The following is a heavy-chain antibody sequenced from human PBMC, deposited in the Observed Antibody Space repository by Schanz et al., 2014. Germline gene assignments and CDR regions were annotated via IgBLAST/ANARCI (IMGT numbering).Heavy chain of an antibody. Sequence: QLMQSGSEVRKPGASVKVSCKASGYIFGSHGMTWVRQALGQGPELMGWINAHTGNTQYAQKFQGRVNMTRDTSTSTVYMEVSGLRSEDTAVYYCAKVDRTRYYAMDVWGQGTTVTVSS. CDR3: AKVDRTRYYAMDV. J-gene: IGHJ6*02. CDR2: INAHTGNT. CDR1: GYIFGSHG. V-gene: IGHV1-18*01. D-gene: IGHD3-9*01.